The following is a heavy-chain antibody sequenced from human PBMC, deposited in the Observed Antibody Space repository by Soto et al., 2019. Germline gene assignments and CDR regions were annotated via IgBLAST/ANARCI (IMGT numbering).Heavy chain of an antibody. CDR2: IYYSGST. Sequence: SETLSLTCTVSGGSISSSSYYWGWIRQPPGKGLEWIGSIYYSGSTYYNPSLKSRVTISVDTSKNQFSLKLSSVTAADTAVYYCARTQAVFIDYWGQGTLVTVPS. CDR1: GGSISSSSYY. J-gene: IGHJ4*02. V-gene: IGHV4-39*01. CDR3: ARTQAVFIDY. D-gene: IGHD2-15*01.